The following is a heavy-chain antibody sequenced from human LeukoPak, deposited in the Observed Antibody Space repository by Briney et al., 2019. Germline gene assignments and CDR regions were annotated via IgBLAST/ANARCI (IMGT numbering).Heavy chain of an antibody. D-gene: IGHD3-22*01. V-gene: IGHV4-4*02. CDR1: GVSISSSNW. J-gene: IGHJ3*02. Sequence: SGTLSLTCAVSGVSISSSNWWSWVRQPPGKGLEWIGEIYHSGSTNYNPSLKSRVTISVDKSKNQFSLKLSSVTAADTAVYYCARRGIVVRRPFDIWGQGTMVTVSS. CDR2: IYHSGST. CDR3: ARRGIVVRRPFDI.